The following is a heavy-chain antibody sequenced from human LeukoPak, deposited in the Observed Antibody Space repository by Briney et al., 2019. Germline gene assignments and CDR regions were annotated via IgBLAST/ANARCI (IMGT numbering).Heavy chain of an antibody. CDR2: ISYDGSNK. D-gene: IGHD5-24*01. Sequence: GGSLRLSCAASEFTFSSYAMHWVRQAPGKGLEWVAVISYDGSNKYYADSVKGRFTISRDNSKNTLYLQMNSLRAEDTAVYYCARDGGYGYNFYDAFDIWGQGTMVTVSS. J-gene: IGHJ3*02. CDR1: EFTFSSYA. CDR3: ARDGGYGYNFYDAFDI. V-gene: IGHV3-30-3*01.